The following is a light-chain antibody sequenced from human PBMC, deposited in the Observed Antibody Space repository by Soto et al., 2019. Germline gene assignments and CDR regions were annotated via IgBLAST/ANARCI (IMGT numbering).Light chain of an antibody. CDR1: RSVSSY. CDR2: DAS. V-gene: IGKV3-11*01. Sequence: EIVLTQSPATLSLSPGETATLSCRASRSVSSYLAWYQQKPGQAPRLLIYDASNRATGIPARFSGSGSGTDFTLSISSLQPEESAVYYCHQRRDWPQTFGQGTKVEIK. CDR3: HQRRDWPQT. J-gene: IGKJ1*01.